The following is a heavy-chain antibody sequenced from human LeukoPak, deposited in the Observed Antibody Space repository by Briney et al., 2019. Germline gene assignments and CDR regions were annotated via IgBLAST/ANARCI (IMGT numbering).Heavy chain of an antibody. J-gene: IGHJ4*02. CDR2: IYYSGST. V-gene: IGHV4-39*07. D-gene: IGHD6-13*01. CDR3: ARDRFMSAYDSSWYVFAY. CDR1: GGSISSSSYY. Sequence: SETLSLTCTVSGGSISSSSYYWGWLRQPPGKGLEWFGSIYYSGSTYYNPSLKSRVTISVDTSKNQFSLKLSSVTAADTAVYCCARDRFMSAYDSSWYVFAYWGQGTLVTVSS.